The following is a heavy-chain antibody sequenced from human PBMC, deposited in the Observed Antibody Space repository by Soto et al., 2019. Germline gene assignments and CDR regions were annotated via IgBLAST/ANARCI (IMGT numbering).Heavy chain of an antibody. D-gene: IGHD5-18*01. CDR3: ASPFLMDTGVRYYYGMEV. V-gene: IGHV1-69*13. CDR2: IIPMFGTA. J-gene: IGHJ6*02. Sequence: SVKVSCKASGGTFSSYAMNWVRQAPGQGLEWMGGIIPMFGTADYAQKFQARVTITADESTSTAYMELSSLTSEDTAVYYCASPFLMDTGVRYYYGMEVWGQGTTVTVSS. CDR1: GGTFSSYA.